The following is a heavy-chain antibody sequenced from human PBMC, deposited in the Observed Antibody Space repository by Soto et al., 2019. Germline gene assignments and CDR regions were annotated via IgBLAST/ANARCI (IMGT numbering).Heavy chain of an antibody. D-gene: IGHD5-12*01. V-gene: IGHV3-30-3*01. CDR3: ARESSYDYFGYFDY. J-gene: IGHJ4*02. CDR1: GFTFSSYA. CDR2: ISYDGSNK. Sequence: QVQLVESGGGVVQPGRSLRLSCAASGFTFSSYAMHWVRQAPGKGLEWVAVISYDGSNKYYADSVKGRFTISRDNAKNTLYLQMNSLRAEDTAVYYCARESSYDYFGYFDYWGQGTLVTVSS.